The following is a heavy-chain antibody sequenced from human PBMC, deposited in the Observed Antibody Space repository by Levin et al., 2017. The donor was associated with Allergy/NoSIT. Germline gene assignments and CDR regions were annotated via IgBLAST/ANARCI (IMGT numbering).Heavy chain of an antibody. CDR1: GFTFSSHS. Sequence: PGGSLRLSCAASGFTFSSHSMNWVRQAPGKGLEWVSYISASSSTIYYADSVKGRFTISRDYAKKSLDLQMKSLRDEDTAVYYCATVSSGYSIDYCGHGSLLAVSS. V-gene: IGHV3-48*02. D-gene: IGHD6-19*01. J-gene: IGHJ4*01. CDR3: ATVSSGYSIDY. CDR2: ISASSSTI.